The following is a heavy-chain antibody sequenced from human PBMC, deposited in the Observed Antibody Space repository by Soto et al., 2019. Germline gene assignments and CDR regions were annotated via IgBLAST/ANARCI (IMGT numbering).Heavy chain of an antibody. Sequence: GGSLRLSCAASGFTFSSYWMHWVRQAPGKGLVWVSRINSDGGVTTYADSVKGRFTISRDNAKKTLYLQMHSLRAEDTAVYYCARAPAMGSSWYLDYWGQGTLVTVSS. CDR3: ARAPAMGSSWYLDY. D-gene: IGHD6-13*01. CDR1: GFTFSSYW. J-gene: IGHJ4*02. V-gene: IGHV3-74*01. CDR2: INSDGGVT.